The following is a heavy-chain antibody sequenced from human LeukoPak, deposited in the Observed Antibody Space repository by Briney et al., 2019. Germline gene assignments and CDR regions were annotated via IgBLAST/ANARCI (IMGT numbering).Heavy chain of an antibody. V-gene: IGHV3-7*01. J-gene: IGHJ4*02. CDR2: INQNGSEE. CDR1: GFTFSTYW. Sequence: GGSLRLSCAASGFTFSTYWMSWVRQAPGKGLEWVANINQNGSEEYYVDSVKGRFTISRDNAKNSLYLQMNSLRANDTAIYYCEADPGDYWGQGTLVTVSS. D-gene: IGHD2-15*01. CDR3: EADPGDY.